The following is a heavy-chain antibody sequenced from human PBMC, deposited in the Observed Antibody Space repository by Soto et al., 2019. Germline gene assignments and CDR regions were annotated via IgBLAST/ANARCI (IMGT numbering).Heavy chain of an antibody. Sequence: SETLSLTCTVSGFSISSSTYYWGWMRPPPGLGLEWIRYIYYGGSTYYNPSLQSRVTMSVDRSRNQFSLKLNSVTAADTAVYYCARVRREYDNSGPLDYWGQGTLVTVSS. V-gene: IGHV4-39*07. J-gene: IGHJ4*02. CDR3: ARVRREYDNSGPLDY. CDR1: GFSISSSTYY. CDR2: IYYGGST. D-gene: IGHD3-22*01.